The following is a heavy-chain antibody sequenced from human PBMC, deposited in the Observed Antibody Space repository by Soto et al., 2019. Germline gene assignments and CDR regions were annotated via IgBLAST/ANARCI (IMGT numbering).Heavy chain of an antibody. D-gene: IGHD6-13*01. V-gene: IGHV2-26*01. Sequence: QVTLKESGPVLVKPTETLTLTCTVSGFSLSTARMGVSWIRLPPGKALEWLAHIFWNDETSYSPSLWSRLTISKDTSKSQVVLTMTNLDPVDTATYYCARPAHSSSWLSFSYWGQGTLVTVSS. J-gene: IGHJ4*02. CDR1: GFSLSTARMG. CDR3: ARPAHSSSWLSFSY. CDR2: IFWNDET.